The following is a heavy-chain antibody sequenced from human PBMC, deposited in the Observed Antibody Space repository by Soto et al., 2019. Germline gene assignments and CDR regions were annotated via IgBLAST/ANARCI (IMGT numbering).Heavy chain of an antibody. CDR3: ARGSELWFGELSVIFDY. J-gene: IGHJ4*02. Sequence: ASVKVSCKACGYTFTSYAMHWVRQAPGQRLEWMGWINAGNGNTKYSQKFQGRVTITRDTSASTAYMELSSLRSEDTAVYYCARGSELWFGELSVIFDYWGQGTLVTVSS. CDR2: INAGNGNT. V-gene: IGHV1-3*01. CDR1: GYTFTSYA. D-gene: IGHD3-10*01.